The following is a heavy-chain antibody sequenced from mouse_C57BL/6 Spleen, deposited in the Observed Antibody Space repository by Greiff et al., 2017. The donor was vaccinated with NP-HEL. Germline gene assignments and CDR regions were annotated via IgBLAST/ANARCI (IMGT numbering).Heavy chain of an antibody. J-gene: IGHJ2*01. CDR2: ISYDGSN. D-gene: IGHD1-1*01. CDR1: GYSITSGYY. CDR3: ARGHYYGSPFDY. V-gene: IGHV3-6*01. Sequence: EVKLVESGPGLVKPSQSLSLTCSVTGYSITSGYYWNWIRQFPGNKLEWMGYISYDGSNNYNPSLKNRISITRDTSKNQFFLKLNSVTTEDTATYYCARGHYYGSPFDYWGQGTTLTVSS.